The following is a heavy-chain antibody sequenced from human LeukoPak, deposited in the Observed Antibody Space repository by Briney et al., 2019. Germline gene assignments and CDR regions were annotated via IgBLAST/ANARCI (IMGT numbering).Heavy chain of an antibody. Sequence: SETLSLTCTVSGGSISSYYWSWIRQPPGKGLEWIGYIYYSGSTNYNPSLRSRVTISVDTSKNQFSLKLSSVTAADTAVYYCARSRGWLRAFDYWGQGTLVTVSS. CDR2: IYYSGST. CDR3: ARSRGWLRAFDY. D-gene: IGHD5-12*01. J-gene: IGHJ4*02. CDR1: GGSISSYY. V-gene: IGHV4-59*01.